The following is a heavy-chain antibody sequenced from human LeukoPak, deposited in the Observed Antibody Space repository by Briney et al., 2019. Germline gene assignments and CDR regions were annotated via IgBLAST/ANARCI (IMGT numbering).Heavy chain of an antibody. Sequence: GGSLILSCAASGFTFSSYEMNWVRQAPGKGLEWVSYISSSGSTINYADSVKGRFTISRDNAKNSLYLQMNSLRAEDTAVYYCARVLAVAVALDYWGQGTLVTVSS. CDR3: ARVLAVAVALDY. D-gene: IGHD6-19*01. V-gene: IGHV3-48*03. J-gene: IGHJ4*02. CDR1: GFTFSSYE. CDR2: ISSSGSTI.